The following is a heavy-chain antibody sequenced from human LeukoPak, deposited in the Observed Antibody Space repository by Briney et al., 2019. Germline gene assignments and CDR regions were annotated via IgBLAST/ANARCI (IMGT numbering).Heavy chain of an antibody. J-gene: IGHJ4*02. D-gene: IGHD6-6*01. CDR2: IYHSGIT. V-gene: IGHV4-38-2*01. Sequence: PSETLSLTCAVSGYSISSGYYWGWLRQPPGAGLGWIGSIYHSGITYYNPSLKSRLTISVDTSKNQFSLKLSPVSAEDTAVYYCARLPPYSSSSYYFDYWGQGTLVTVSS. CDR3: ARLPPYSSSSYYFDY. CDR1: GYSISSGYY.